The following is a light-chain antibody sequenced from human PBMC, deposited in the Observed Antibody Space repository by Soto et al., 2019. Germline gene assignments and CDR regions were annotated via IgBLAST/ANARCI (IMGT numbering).Light chain of an antibody. CDR3: SSYAGSNREV. CDR2: EVT. V-gene: IGLV2-8*01. Sequence: QSALTQPPSASGSPGQSVTISCTGTSSDVGGYNYVSWYQQHPGKAPKLMIYEVTKRPSGVPDRFSGSKSGNTASLTVSGLAAEDQADYYCSSYAGSNREVFGSGTKLTVL. J-gene: IGLJ1*01. CDR1: SSDVGGYNY.